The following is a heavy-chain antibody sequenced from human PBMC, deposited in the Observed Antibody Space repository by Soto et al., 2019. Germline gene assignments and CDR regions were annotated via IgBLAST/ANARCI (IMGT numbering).Heavy chain of an antibody. V-gene: IGHV3-20*04. CDR2: VNWDGSST. J-gene: IGHJ3*02. CDR3: ARAGANDGFAFDI. Sequence: PGGSLRLSCAASGFTVKEFAMHWVRQAPGKGLEWVSGVNWDGSSTGYADSVKGRFTISRDNAKTSLYLQLNNLRAADTAFYYCARAGANDGFAFDIRGQGTMVTVSS. D-gene: IGHD1-1*01. CDR1: GFTVKEFA.